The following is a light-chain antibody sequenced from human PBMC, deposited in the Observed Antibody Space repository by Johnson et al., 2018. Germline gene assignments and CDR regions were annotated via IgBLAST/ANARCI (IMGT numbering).Light chain of an antibody. V-gene: IGLV1-51*02. Sequence: QSVLTQPPSVSAAPGQKVTISCSGSSSNIGNNYLSWYQQLPGTAPNLLIYENNKRPSGIPDRFSGSTSGTSATLGLTGLQTGDEADYYCGTWDSRLSAGNVFGTGTKVTVL. CDR1: SSNIGNNY. CDR2: ENN. J-gene: IGLJ1*01. CDR3: GTWDSRLSAGNV.